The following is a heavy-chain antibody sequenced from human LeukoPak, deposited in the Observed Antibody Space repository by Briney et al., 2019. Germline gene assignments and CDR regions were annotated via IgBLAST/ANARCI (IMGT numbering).Heavy chain of an antibody. V-gene: IGHV3-53*01. CDR2: ISRGAST. D-gene: IGHD6-13*01. CDR1: GFTVSSNY. CDR3: ARVGALSSSWLLY. J-gene: IGHJ4*02. Sequence: GGSLRLSCAASGFTVSSNYMSWVRQAPGKGLEWVSVISRGASTYYADSVKGRFTISRDNAKNSLYLQMNSLRAEDTAVYFCARVGALSSSWLLYWGQGTLVTVSS.